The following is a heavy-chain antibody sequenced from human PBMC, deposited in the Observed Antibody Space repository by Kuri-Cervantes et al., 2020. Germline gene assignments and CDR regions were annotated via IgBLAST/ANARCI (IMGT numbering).Heavy chain of an antibody. D-gene: IGHD1-20*01. Sequence: GESLKISCAASGFTFSSHAMSWVRQAPGKGLEWVSTITGSGDSTYHADSVKGRFTISRDNSKNTPYLQMNSLRAEDTAVYYCAKGLGSNNWYHFDYWGQGTLVTVSS. CDR3: AKGLGSNNWYHFDY. CDR1: GFTFSSHA. CDR2: ITGSGDST. V-gene: IGHV3-23*01. J-gene: IGHJ4*02.